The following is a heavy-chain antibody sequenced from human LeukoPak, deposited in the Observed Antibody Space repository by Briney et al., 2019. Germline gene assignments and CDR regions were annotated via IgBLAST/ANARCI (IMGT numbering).Heavy chain of an antibody. CDR1: GGSMSPYC. D-gene: IGHD2-2*02. CDR3: ARLWGGDRLPAAIRDDAFDV. Sequence: SETLSLTCTVSGGSMSPYCWSWIRQPPGKGLEWIGYVYYSGSTDYNPSLKSRVTMSIDTSKNQFSLKLSSVTAADTAVYYCARLWGGDRLPAAIRDDAFDVWGQGTMVTVSS. J-gene: IGHJ3*01. V-gene: IGHV4-59*08. CDR2: VYYSGST.